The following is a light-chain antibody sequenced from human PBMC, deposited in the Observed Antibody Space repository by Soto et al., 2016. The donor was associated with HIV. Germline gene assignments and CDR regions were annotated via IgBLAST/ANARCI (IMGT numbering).Light chain of an antibody. J-gene: IGKJ1*01. V-gene: IGKV1-8*01. CDR3: LQDYNFPPT. CDR1: HNISSY. CDR2: SAS. Sequence: AIRMTQSPSSFSASTGDRVTITCRASHNISSYLAWYQQKAGKAPKLLIYSASTLQSGVPSRFSGSGSGTDFTLNITFLQSEDFATYYCLQDYNFPPTFGQGTKVETK.